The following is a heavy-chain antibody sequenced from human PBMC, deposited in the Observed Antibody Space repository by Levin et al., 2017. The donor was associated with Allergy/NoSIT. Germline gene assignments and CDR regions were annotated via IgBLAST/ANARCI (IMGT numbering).Heavy chain of an antibody. V-gene: IGHV3-33*01. J-gene: IGHJ4*02. CDR3: ARDLAWYLDY. CDR2: IYSDGSNK. D-gene: IGHD3/OR15-3a*01. Sequence: TGGSLRLSCAASGFTFADYGMHWVRQAPGKGLEWVAIIYSDGSNKYYADSVKGRFVISRDNSRGTVSLQMNSLRAEDTAIYYCARDLAWYLDYWSQGTLVSVSS. CDR1: GFTFADYG.